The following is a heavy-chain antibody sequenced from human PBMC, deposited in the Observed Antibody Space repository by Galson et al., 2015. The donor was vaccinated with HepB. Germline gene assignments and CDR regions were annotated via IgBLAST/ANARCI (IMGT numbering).Heavy chain of an antibody. J-gene: IGHJ4*02. V-gene: IGHV3-33*08. CDR2: IWYDGSNK. Sequence: SLGLSCAASGFAFSSYSMLWVRQAPGKGLEWGAVIWYDGSNKYYADSVKGRFTISRDNSKNTLYLQMNSLRAEDTAVYYCARDGGGDYGLSSYFDYWGQGTLVTVSS. CDR1: GFAFSSYS. CDR3: ARDGGGDYGLSSYFDY. D-gene: IGHD3-16*01.